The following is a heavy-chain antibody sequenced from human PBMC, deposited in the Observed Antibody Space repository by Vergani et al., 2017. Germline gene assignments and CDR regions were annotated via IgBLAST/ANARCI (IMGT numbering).Heavy chain of an antibody. D-gene: IGHD6-13*01. Sequence: QVPLQQWGAGLLKPSETLSLTCAVYGGSFSGYFWSWLRQPPGKGLEWFGEVNHSGSTIYNPSLKSRITRSVDTSKNQFSLKLSSVTAADTAVYYCARRKLVPYYYSYGMDVWGQGTTVTVSS. V-gene: IGHV4-34*01. CDR3: ARRKLVPYYYSYGMDV. CDR2: VNHSGST. CDR1: GGSFSGYF. J-gene: IGHJ6*02.